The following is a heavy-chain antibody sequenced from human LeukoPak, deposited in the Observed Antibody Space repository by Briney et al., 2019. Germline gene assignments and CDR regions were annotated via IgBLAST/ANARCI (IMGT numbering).Heavy chain of an antibody. CDR2: IYYSGST. CDR1: GGSISSGGYY. D-gene: IGHD3-22*01. V-gene: IGHV4-61*08. J-gene: IGHJ4*02. CDR3: ARENYDSSGYYSYYFDY. Sequence: SQTLSLTCTVSGGSISSGGYYWSWIRQHPGKGLEWIGYIYYSGSTNYNPSLKSRVTISVDTSKNQFSLKLSSVTAADTAVYYCARENYDSSGYYSYYFDYWGQGTLVTVSS.